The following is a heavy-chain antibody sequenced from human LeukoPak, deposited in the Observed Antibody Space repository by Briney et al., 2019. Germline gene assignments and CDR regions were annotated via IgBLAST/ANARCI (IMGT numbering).Heavy chain of an antibody. J-gene: IGHJ3*02. CDR1: GYTFTNYN. CDR2: ISAYNSNT. CDR3: ATWGLHFDI. V-gene: IGHV1-18*01. D-gene: IGHD3-16*01. Sequence: ASVKVSCKASGYTFTNYNINWVRQAPGQGLEWMGWISAYNSNTHYAQKLQGRVTMTTDTSTSTAYMEVRSLRSDDTAVYFCATWGLHFDIWGQGTMVAVAS.